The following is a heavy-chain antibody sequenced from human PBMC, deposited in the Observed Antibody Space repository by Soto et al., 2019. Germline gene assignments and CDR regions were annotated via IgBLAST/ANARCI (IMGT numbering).Heavy chain of an antibody. J-gene: IGHJ6*02. V-gene: IGHV3-30-3*01. Sequence: HPGGSLRLSCAASGFTFSSYAMHWVRQAPGKGLEWVAVISYDGSNKYYADSVKGRFTISRDNSKNTLYLQMNSLRAEDTAVYYCARHQREAAAIRWWFWPYYYYGMDVWGQGTTVTVSS. CDR2: ISYDGSNK. D-gene: IGHD2-2*02. CDR3: ARHQREAAAIRWWFWPYYYYGMDV. CDR1: GFTFSSYA.